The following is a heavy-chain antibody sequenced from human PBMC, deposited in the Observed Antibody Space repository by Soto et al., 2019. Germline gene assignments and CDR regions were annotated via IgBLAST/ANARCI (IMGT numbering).Heavy chain of an antibody. J-gene: IGHJ5*02. CDR3: ARFWSGYHNWFDP. D-gene: IGHD3-3*01. V-gene: IGHV4-31*03. Sequence: SETLSLTCTVSGGSISSGGYYWSWIRQHPGKVLEWIGYIYYIGSTYYNPSLNSRVTISVDTSKNQFSLKLSSVTAADTAVYYCARFWSGYHNWFDPWGQGTLVTVSS. CDR2: IYYIGST. CDR1: GGSISSGGYY.